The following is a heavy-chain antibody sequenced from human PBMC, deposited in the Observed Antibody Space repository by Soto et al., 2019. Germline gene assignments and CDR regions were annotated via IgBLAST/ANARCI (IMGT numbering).Heavy chain of an antibody. CDR3: ARGATSGWPLDY. V-gene: IGHV1-3*01. D-gene: IGHD2-2*01. CDR1: GYVLTSYA. CDR2: INAGNGDT. Sequence: GASVKVSCKASGYVLTSYAVHWVRQAPGQRPELMGWINAGNGDTKYSQNFEGRVTISRDTSATTAYMELSGLKSEDTAIYYCARGATSGWPLDYWGQGTLVTVSS. J-gene: IGHJ4*02.